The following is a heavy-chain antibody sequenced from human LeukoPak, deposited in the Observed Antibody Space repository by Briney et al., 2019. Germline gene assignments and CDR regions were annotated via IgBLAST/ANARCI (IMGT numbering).Heavy chain of an antibody. CDR2: VYYSGRT. Sequence: SETLSLTCSVLRGSISPNYWAWIRQPPGKGLEFIGYVYYSGRTYYNPSLRSRLTISLDTSNSHFSLQLSPVTTADTAVYYCARLLDNDNSGAPDTFDTWGQGTMVTVSS. J-gene: IGHJ3*02. CDR1: RGSISPNY. D-gene: IGHD3-22*01. CDR3: ARLLDNDNSGAPDTFDT. V-gene: IGHV4-59*01.